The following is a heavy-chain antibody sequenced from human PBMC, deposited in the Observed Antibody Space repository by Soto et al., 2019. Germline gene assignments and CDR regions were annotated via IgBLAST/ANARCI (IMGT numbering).Heavy chain of an antibody. CDR3: AKDVSSRRWFDP. Sequence: QVQLQEWGPGLVKPSGTVSLTCAVSGASIRSYHWSFLGQPAGKGLEWIGRIQHTGNTNYNPSLKSRVTMSADTSKNQISLKMTSVTAADTAVYFCAKDVSSRRWFDPWGQGVRVIVSS. CDR2: IQHTGNT. J-gene: IGHJ5*02. CDR1: GASIRSYH. D-gene: IGHD3-16*01. V-gene: IGHV4-4*07.